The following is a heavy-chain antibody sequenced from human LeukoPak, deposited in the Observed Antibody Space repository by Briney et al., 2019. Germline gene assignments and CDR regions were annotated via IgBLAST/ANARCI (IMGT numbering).Heavy chain of an antibody. J-gene: IGHJ3*02. Sequence: GESLRLSCAASGFTFSSYAMSWVRQAPGKGLEWVSAISGSGGDTYYADSVKGRSIISRDNSKNTLYLQMNSLRAEDTAVYHCAKIYDSSGYYLSDAFDIWGQGTMVTVSS. CDR2: ISGSGGDT. D-gene: IGHD3-22*01. CDR3: AKIYDSSGYYLSDAFDI. CDR1: GFTFSSYA. V-gene: IGHV3-23*01.